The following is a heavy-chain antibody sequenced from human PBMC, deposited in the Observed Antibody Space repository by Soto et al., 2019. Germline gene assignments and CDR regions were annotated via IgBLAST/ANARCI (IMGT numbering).Heavy chain of an antibody. V-gene: IGHV3-23*01. CDR2: ISDSGATT. CDR3: AKEDTSSGSLDY. D-gene: IGHD6-19*01. J-gene: IGHJ4*02. CDR1: GFPFGENA. Sequence: GGSLRLSCAASGFPFGENAMSWVRQAPGKGLEWVSGISDSGATTNYADSVRGRCTISRDNSKITLHLQMKSLRAEDSASYYCAKEDTSSGSLDYWGQGVLVTVSS.